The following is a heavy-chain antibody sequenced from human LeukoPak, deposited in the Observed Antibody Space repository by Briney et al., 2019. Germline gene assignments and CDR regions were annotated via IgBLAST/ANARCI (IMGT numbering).Heavy chain of an antibody. D-gene: IGHD1-14*01. V-gene: IGHV3-30*02. CDR2: IRYDGSNK. CDR3: ARSVLQRYNWNHGDY. Sequence: GGSLRLSCAASGFTFSSYGMHWVRQAPGKGLEWVAFIRYDGSNKYYADSVKGRFTISRDNSKNTLYLQMNSLRSEDTAVYYCARSVLQRYNWNHGDYWGQGTLVTVSS. J-gene: IGHJ4*02. CDR1: GFTFSSYG.